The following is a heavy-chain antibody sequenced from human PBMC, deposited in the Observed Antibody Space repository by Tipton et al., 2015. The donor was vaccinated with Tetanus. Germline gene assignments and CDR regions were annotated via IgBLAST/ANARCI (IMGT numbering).Heavy chain of an antibody. CDR2: INPTDYQT. CDR1: GYNFTIYW. Sequence: QLVQSGAEVKKPGESLKISCKPSGYNFTIYWIGWGRQMPGKGLEWMGVINPTDYQTSYNPSFEGQVTISADRSINTAYLQWSSLQTSDTAMYFCARRRSAILTGSYHWYFDIWGRGTLVTVSS. D-gene: IGHD3-9*01. J-gene: IGHJ2*01. CDR3: ARRRSAILTGSYHWYFDI. V-gene: IGHV5-51*01.